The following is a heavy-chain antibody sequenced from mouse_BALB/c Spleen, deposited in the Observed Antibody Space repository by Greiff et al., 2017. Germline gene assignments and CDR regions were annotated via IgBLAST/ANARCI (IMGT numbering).Heavy chain of an antibody. D-gene: IGHD2-2*01. J-gene: IGHJ2*01. Sequence: EVKLEESGGGLVQPGGSLKLSCAASGFTFSSYGMSWVRQTPDKRLELVATINSNGGSTYYPDSVKGRFTISRDNAKNTLYLQMSSLKSEATAMYYCARGGLRRRYFDYWGQGTTLTVSS. V-gene: IGHV5-6-3*01. CDR3: ARGGLRRRYFDY. CDR2: INSNGGST. CDR1: GFTFSSYG.